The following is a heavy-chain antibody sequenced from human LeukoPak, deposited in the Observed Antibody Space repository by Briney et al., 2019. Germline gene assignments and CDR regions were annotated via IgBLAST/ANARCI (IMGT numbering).Heavy chain of an antibody. Sequence: PGGSLRPSCAASGFTFSSYAMSWVRQAPGKGLEWVSAISGSGGSTYYADSVKGRFTISRDNSKNTLYLQMNSLRAEDTAVYYCSAGDTYYYDSSGYREGVYYFDYWGQGTLVTVSS. CDR3: SAGDTYYYDSSGYREGVYYFDY. V-gene: IGHV3-23*01. J-gene: IGHJ4*02. CDR1: GFTFSSYA. CDR2: ISGSGGST. D-gene: IGHD3-22*01.